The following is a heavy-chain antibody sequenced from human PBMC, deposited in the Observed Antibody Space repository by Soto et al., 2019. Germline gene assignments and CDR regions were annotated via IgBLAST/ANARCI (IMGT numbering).Heavy chain of an antibody. CDR3: ARDRYCSSTSCLPNWFDP. D-gene: IGHD2-2*01. CDR1: GFTFSIYS. Sequence: GGSLRLSCAASGFTFSIYSMNWVLQAPGKGLEWVSSISSSSSYIYYADSVKGRFTISRDNAKNSLYLQMNSLRAEDTAVYYCARDRYCSSTSCLPNWFDPWGQGTLVTVPQ. CDR2: ISSSSSYI. V-gene: IGHV3-21*01. J-gene: IGHJ5*02.